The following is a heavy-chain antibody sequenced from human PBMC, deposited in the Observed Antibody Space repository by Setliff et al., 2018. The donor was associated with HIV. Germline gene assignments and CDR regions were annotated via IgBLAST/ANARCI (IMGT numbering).Heavy chain of an antibody. Sequence: ASVKVSCKASGYTFTSYYMHWVRQAPGQGLEWMGIINPSGGSTSYAQKFQGRVTMTRDTSTSTVYMELSGLTSDDSAVYYCARYLVVVPVAVGGLDVWGQGTTVTVSS. CDR3: ARYLVVVPVAVGGLDV. CDR1: GYTFTSYY. V-gene: IGHV1-46*01. D-gene: IGHD2-2*01. J-gene: IGHJ6*02. CDR2: INPSGGST.